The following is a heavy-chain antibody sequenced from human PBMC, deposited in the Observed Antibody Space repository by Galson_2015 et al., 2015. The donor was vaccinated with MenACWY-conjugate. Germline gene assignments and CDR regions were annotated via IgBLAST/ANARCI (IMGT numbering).Heavy chain of an antibody. V-gene: IGHV3-21*01. CDR2: ISATSAII. CDR1: GFTFSSFS. D-gene: IGHD6-13*01. J-gene: IGHJ5*02. CDR3: ARTAGSVPP. Sequence: SLRPSCAASGFTFSSFSMNWVRQAPGKGLEWVSSISATSAIIYYADSVKGRFTISRDNAKNSLYLQMNSLRAEDTAVYYCARTAGSVPPWGLGTLVTVSS.